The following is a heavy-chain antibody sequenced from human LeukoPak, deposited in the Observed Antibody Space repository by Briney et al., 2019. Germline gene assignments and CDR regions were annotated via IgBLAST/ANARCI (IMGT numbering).Heavy chain of an antibody. CDR1: GFTFSSYG. CDR2: IWYDGSNK. Sequence: GRSLRLSCAASGFTFSSYGMHWVRQAPGKGLEWVAVIWYDGSNKYYADSVKGRFTISRDNSKNTLYLQMNSLRAEDRAVYYCAKDLLQYSSSSLGYWGQGTLVTVSS. J-gene: IGHJ4*02. V-gene: IGHV3-33*06. CDR3: AKDLLQYSSSSLGY. D-gene: IGHD6-6*01.